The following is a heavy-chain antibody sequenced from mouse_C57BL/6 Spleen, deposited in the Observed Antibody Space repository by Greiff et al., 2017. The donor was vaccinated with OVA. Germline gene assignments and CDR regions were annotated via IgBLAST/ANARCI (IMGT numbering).Heavy chain of an antibody. CDR1: GYTFTDYN. J-gene: IGHJ4*01. V-gene: IGHV1-22*01. Sequence: VQLQQSGPELVKPGASVKMSCKASGYTFTDYNMHWVKQSHGKSLEWIGYINPNNGGTSYNQKFKGKATLTVNKSSSTAYMELRSLTSEDSAVYYCARGATVVPYAMDYWGQGTSVTVSS. D-gene: IGHD1-1*01. CDR2: INPNNGGT. CDR3: ARGATVVPYAMDY.